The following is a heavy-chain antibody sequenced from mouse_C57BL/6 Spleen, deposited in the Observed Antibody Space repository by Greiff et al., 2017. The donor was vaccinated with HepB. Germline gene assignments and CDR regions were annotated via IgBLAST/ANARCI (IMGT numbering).Heavy chain of an antibody. CDR3: ARWDDGYDAMDY. Sequence: QVQLKESGAELARPGASVKLSCKASGYTFTSYGISWVKQRTGQGLEWIGEIYPRSGNTYYNEKFKGKATLTADKSSRTAYMELRSLTSEGSAVYFCARWDDGYDAMDYWGQGTSVTVSS. J-gene: IGHJ4*01. V-gene: IGHV1-81*01. CDR1: GYTFTSYG. CDR2: IYPRSGNT. D-gene: IGHD2-3*01.